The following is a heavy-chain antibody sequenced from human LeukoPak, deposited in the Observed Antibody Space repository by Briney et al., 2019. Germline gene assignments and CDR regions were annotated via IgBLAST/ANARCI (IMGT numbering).Heavy chain of an antibody. Sequence: PGGSLTLSCVASGLNLDDLAMHWVRPAPGKGLEWVSLIRADGGSTFSADSVKGRFSISRDNSTNSLYLQMNSLRSEDTAMYYCAKESGKFDYWGQGTLVAVSS. V-gene: IGHV3-43*02. CDR1: GLNLDDLA. J-gene: IGHJ4*02. CDR3: AKESGKFDY. CDR2: IRADGGST.